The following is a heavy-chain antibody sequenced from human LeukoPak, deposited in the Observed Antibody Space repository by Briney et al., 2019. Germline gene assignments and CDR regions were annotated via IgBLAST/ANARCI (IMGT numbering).Heavy chain of an antibody. J-gene: IGHJ3*02. D-gene: IGHD2-2*01. CDR2: ISAYNGNT. CDR1: GYTFTSYG. Sequence: ASVKVSCKASGYTFTSYGISWVRQAPGQGLEWMGWISAYNGNTNYAQKLQGRVTMTTHTSTSTAYMELRSLRSDDTAVYYCARGSADIVVVPAAMPSDAFDIWGQGTMVTVSS. V-gene: IGHV1-18*01. CDR3: ARGSADIVVVPAAMPSDAFDI.